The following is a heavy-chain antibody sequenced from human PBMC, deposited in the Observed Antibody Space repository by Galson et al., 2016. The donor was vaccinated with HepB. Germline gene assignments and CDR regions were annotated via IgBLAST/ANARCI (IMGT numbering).Heavy chain of an antibody. J-gene: IGHJ4*02. CDR2: INVGNGDT. Sequence: SVKVSCKASGYSFTRYAIHWVRQAPGQRLEWMGWINVGNGDTKYSQKFQGGVTFIRDTSATTAYMEMSSLRSGDTAVYFCARYWAPYCGGDCYFSYWGQGTLVTVSS. D-gene: IGHD2-21*02. CDR3: ARYWAPYCGGDCYFSY. CDR1: GYSFTRYA. V-gene: IGHV1-3*01.